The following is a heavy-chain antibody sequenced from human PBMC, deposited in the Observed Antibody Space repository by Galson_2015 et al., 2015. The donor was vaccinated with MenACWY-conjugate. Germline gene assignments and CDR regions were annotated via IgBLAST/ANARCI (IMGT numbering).Heavy chain of an antibody. CDR2: TSYRSRWHN. CDR1: GDSVSSHSAA. D-gene: IGHD6-13*01. J-gene: IGHJ2*01. Sequence: CAISGDSVSSHSAAWTWIRQSPSRGLEWLGRTSYRSRWHNDYAVSVKSRITINPDTSRNQLSLQLSSVTPEDTAVYYCARGVTRTSGTINWYFDFWGRGTLVTVSS. CDR3: ARGVTRTSGTINWYFDF. V-gene: IGHV6-1*01.